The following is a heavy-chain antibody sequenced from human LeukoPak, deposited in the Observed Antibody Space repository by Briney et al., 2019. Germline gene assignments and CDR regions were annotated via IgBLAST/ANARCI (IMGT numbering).Heavy chain of an antibody. Sequence: GRSLRLSCAASGFTFSTYAMHWVRQAPGKGLEWVGVISYDGSITYYGDSVKGRFTISSDNYKNTLYLQMNSLRAEDTAVIYCARDTGYSSSYYFDYWGQGTLVTVSS. D-gene: IGHD5-18*01. CDR3: ARDTGYSSSYYFDY. J-gene: IGHJ4*02. V-gene: IGHV3-30*04. CDR1: GFTFSTYA. CDR2: ISYDGSIT.